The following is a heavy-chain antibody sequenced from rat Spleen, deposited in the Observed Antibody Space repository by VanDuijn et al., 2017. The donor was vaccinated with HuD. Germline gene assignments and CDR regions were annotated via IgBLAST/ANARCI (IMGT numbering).Heavy chain of an antibody. D-gene: IGHD1-9*01. J-gene: IGHJ3*01. Sequence: EVQLVESGGGLVQPGRSLKLSCAASGFTFSNYGMAWVRQTPTKGLEWVASISTGGGSTYYPDSVKCRFTIYRDNAKSTLYLQMNSLRSGDTATYYCTSLHRGYGYNPFAYWGQGTLVTVSS. CDR2: ISTGGGST. V-gene: IGHV5S13*01. CDR3: TSLHRGYGYNPFAY. CDR1: GFTFSNYG.